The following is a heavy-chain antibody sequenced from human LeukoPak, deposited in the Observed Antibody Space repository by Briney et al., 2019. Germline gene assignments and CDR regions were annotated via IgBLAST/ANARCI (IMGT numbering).Heavy chain of an antibody. CDR1: GYTFTSYG. J-gene: IGHJ4*02. CDR3: AKALAAAGIFDY. CDR2: ISYDGSNK. Sequence: GGSLKLSCRASGYTFTSYGMNWVRQAPGQGLSWVAVISYDGSNKYYADSVKGRFTISRDNSKNTLYLQMNSLRAEDTAVYYCAKALAAAGIFDYWGQGTLVTVSS. V-gene: IGHV3-33*05. D-gene: IGHD6-13*01.